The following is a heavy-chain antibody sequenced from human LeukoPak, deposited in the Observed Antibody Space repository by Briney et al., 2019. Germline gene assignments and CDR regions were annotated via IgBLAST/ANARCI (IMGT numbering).Heavy chain of an antibody. CDR1: GFTFSYYW. CDR2: IKQDGSET. CDR3: ASEMALHDY. J-gene: IGHJ4*02. Sequence: GGSLRLSCAASGFTFSYYWMSWVRQAPGKGLEWVANIKQDGSETYYVGSVKGRFTISRDNSKNTLYLQMNSLRAEDTAVYYCASEMALHDYWGQGTLVTVSS. V-gene: IGHV3-7*03. D-gene: IGHD5-24*01.